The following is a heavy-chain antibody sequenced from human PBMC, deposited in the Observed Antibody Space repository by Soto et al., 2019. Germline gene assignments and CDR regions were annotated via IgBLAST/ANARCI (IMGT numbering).Heavy chain of an antibody. CDR3: ARGKQWLVQGPYCYGMDV. CDR1: VYSFTSYW. Sequence: PGESLKISCKGSVYSFTSYWNGWVRQMAVKGLEWMGIIYPGDSDTRYSPSFQGQVTISADKSISTAYLQWSSLKASDTAMYYCARGKQWLVQGPYCYGMDVWGQGTTVTVSS. V-gene: IGHV5-51*01. D-gene: IGHD6-19*01. CDR2: IYPGDSDT. J-gene: IGHJ6*02.